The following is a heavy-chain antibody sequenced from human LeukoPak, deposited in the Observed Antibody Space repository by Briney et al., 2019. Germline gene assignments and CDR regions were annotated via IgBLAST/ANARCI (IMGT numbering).Heavy chain of an antibody. D-gene: IGHD2-8*01. Sequence: GGSLRLSCAASGFTFSSYGMHWVRQAPGRGLEWVAFVRFDGGNKYYADSVKGRFTISRDNSKNTLYLQMNSLRAEDTAVYYCAKKVCTNGVCYDYFHYWGQGTLVTVSS. CDR1: GFTFSSYG. CDR3: AKKVCTNGVCYDYFHY. J-gene: IGHJ4*02. CDR2: VRFDGGNK. V-gene: IGHV3-30*02.